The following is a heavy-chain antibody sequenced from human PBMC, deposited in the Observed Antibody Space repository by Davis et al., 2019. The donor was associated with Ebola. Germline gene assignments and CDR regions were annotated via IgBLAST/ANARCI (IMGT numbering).Heavy chain of an antibody. D-gene: IGHD3-9*01. CDR3: ARPRAMYYDVLTGYYRSPYYFDF. V-gene: IGHV4-39*01. CDR1: GGFISSSSYY. J-gene: IGHJ4*02. CDR2: IYYSGST. Sequence: SETLSLTCTVSGGFISSSSYYWGWTRQPPGKGLEWIGSIYYSGSTYYNPSLKSPVTISVDTPKNQFSRKLRPVTAADTALYYCARPRAMYYDVLTGYYRSPYYFDFWGQGTRVTVST.